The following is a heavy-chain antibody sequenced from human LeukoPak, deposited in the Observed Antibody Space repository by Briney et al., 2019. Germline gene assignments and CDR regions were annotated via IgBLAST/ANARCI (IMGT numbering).Heavy chain of an antibody. V-gene: IGHV4-4*07. J-gene: IGHJ5*02. CDR1: GGSISSYY. CDR3: AGFTIFGVVNWFDP. D-gene: IGHD3-3*01. Sequence: SETLSLTCTVSGGSISSYYWSWIRQPAGKGLEWIGRIYTSGSTNYNPSLKSRVTMSVDTSKNQFSLKLSSVTAADTAVYYCAGFTIFGVVNWFDPWGQGTLVTVSS. CDR2: IYTSGST.